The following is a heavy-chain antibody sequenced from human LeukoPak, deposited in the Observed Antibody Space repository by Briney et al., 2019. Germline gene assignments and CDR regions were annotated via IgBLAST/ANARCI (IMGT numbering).Heavy chain of an antibody. Sequence: GGSLRLSCAASGFTFSGYAMSWVRQAPGKGLEWVSAISGSGGSTYYADSVKGRFTISRDNSKNTLYLQMNSLRAEDTAVYYCAKPGDQMATIYSLEYWGQGTLVTVSS. CDR1: GFTFSGYA. V-gene: IGHV3-23*01. J-gene: IGHJ4*02. D-gene: IGHD5-24*01. CDR3: AKPGDQMATIYSLEY. CDR2: ISGSGGST.